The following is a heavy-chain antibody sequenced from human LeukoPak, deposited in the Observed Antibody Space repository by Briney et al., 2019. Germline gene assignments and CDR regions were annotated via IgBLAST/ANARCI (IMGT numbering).Heavy chain of an antibody. V-gene: IGHV3-30*18. J-gene: IGHJ4*02. CDR3: AKVYSYGYGSNMDFDY. Sequence: PGGSLRLSCAASGFTFSSYGMHWVRQAPGKGLEWVAVISYDGSNKYYADSVKGRFTISRDNSKNTLYLQMNSLRAEDTAVYYCAKVYSYGYGSNMDFDYWGQGTLVTVSS. CDR1: GFTFSSYG. D-gene: IGHD5-18*01. CDR2: ISYDGSNK.